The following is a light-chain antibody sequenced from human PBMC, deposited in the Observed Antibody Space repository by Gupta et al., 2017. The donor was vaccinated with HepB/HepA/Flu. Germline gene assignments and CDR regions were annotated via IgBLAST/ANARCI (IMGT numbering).Light chain of an antibody. CDR2: WAF. V-gene: IGKV4-1*01. CDR3: QQDYKINT. CDR1: QSLLSSSDNRNY. Sequence: FVMTQSPDSLAVSLGERATINCKSSQSLLSSSDNRNYLGWYQHKPGQPPKLLISWAFTREYGVPDRFSGSGYGKDFTLTSSRRQAEDVAIYYLQQDYKINTFGQGTRLDIK. J-gene: IGKJ5*01.